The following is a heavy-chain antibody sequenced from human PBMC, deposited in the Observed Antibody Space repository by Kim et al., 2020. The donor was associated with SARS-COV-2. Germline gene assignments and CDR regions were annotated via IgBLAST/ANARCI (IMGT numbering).Heavy chain of an antibody. J-gene: IGHJ6*02. CDR2: T. CDR3: ARDTAAAMDV. Sequence: TPYDPSTKGRFIVSRETSKNSFDLQMNSLEPEDTAVYYCARDTAAAMDVWGQGTTVTVSS. V-gene: IGHV3-72*01. D-gene: IGHD6-25*01.